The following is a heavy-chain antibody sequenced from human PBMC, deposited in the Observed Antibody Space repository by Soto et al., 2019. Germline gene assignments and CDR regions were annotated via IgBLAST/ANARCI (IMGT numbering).Heavy chain of an antibody. V-gene: IGHV3-48*03. D-gene: IGHD3-3*01. CDR1: LFTFTNYA. J-gene: IGHJ6*02. CDR2: ISSSSGRI. CDR3: ARIKLVEWFFINVDVYDMEV. Sequence: PVRPLRLSWSSSLFTFTNYAMKLVRESPCKLLECVSFISSSSGRIYYAESVEGRFTVSRDNARNSVSLQMDSLRDEDAAVYYCARIKLVEWFFINVDVYDMEVWGQGTPVTVS.